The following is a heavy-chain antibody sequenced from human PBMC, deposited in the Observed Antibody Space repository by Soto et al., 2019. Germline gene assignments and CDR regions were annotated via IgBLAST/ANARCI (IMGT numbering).Heavy chain of an antibody. CDR2: IYYSGST. D-gene: IGHD4-17*01. Sequence: SSETLSLTCTVSGGSISSGDYYWSWILQPPGKGLEWIGYIYYSGSTYYNPSLKSRVTISVDTSKNQFSLKLSSVTAADTDGYYCARDKSYGDYYYGMDVWGQGTTVTVSS. CDR3: ARDKSYGDYYYGMDV. CDR1: GGSISSGDYY. J-gene: IGHJ6*02. V-gene: IGHV4-30-4*01.